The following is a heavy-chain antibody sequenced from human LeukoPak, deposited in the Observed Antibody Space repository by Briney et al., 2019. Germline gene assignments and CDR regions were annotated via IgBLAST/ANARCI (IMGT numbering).Heavy chain of an antibody. V-gene: IGHV3-23*01. J-gene: IGHJ3*02. CDR3: AKERYCSGGSCYPGAAFDI. D-gene: IGHD2-15*01. CDR2: ISGSGGST. Sequence: PGGSLRLSCAASGFTFSSYAMSWVRQAPGKGLEWVSAISGSGGSTYYADSVKGRFTISRDNSKNTLYLQMNSLRAEDTAVYYCAKERYCSGGSCYPGAAFDIWGQGTMVTVSS. CDR1: GFTFSSYA.